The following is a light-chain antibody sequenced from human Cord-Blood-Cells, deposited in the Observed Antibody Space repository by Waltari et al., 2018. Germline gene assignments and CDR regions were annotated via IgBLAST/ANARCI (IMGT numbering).Light chain of an antibody. J-gene: IGKJ2*01. CDR1: QSISSY. CDR2: AAS. CDR3: QQSYSTPYT. Sequence: DIQMTQSPSSLSASVGDRVTITCRASQSISSYLNWYQQKPVKAPKLLIYAASSLQSGVPSRFSGSGSGTDFTLTISSLQPEDFATYYCQQSYSTPYTFGQGTELEIK. V-gene: IGKV1-39*01.